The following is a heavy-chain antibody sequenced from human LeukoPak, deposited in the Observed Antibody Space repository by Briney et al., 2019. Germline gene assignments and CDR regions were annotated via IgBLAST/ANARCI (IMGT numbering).Heavy chain of an antibody. V-gene: IGHV4-4*09. J-gene: IGHJ4*02. CDR1: GDSISSYY. CDR2: IYTSGGT. Sequence: SETLSLTCTVSGDSISSYYWSWIRQPPGKGLEWIGYIYTSGGTNYIPSLKGRVTISIDTSKNQFALKLSSVTSADSAVYYCARLTRLSTSPDRYYLDYWGQGTLVTVSS. D-gene: IGHD2-2*01. CDR3: ARLTRLSTSPDRYYLDY.